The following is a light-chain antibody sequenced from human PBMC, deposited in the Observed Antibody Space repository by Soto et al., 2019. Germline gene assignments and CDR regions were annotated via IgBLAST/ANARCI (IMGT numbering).Light chain of an antibody. CDR3: QQYNNWPQT. CDR1: HSMSNSN. V-gene: IGKV3-15*01. J-gene: IGKJ1*01. CDR2: DAS. Sequence: IVLTQSPGTLSLSPGDRATLSCRASHSMSNSNLAWYQQKPGQAPRLLIYDASTRATGIPARFSGSGSGTDFTLTISGLQSEDFAVYYCQQYNNWPQTFGQGTKVDIK.